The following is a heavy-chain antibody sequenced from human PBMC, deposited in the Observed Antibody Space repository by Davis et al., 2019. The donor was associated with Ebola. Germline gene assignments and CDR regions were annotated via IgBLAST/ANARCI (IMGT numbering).Heavy chain of an antibody. D-gene: IGHD3-10*01. Sequence: GESLKISCTASGLSIHMFWMTWVRQAPGKGLEWVANIKEDGSEQYYVDSVRGRFTISRDNARNSVFLHMNSLRAEDTAVYYCARDVGVEFDYWAQGALVTVSS. CDR1: GLSIHMFW. V-gene: IGHV3-7*03. J-gene: IGHJ4*02. CDR3: ARDVGVEFDY. CDR2: IKEDGSEQ.